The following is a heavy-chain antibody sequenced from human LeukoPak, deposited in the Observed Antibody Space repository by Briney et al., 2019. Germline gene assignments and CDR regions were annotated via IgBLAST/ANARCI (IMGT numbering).Heavy chain of an antibody. V-gene: IGHV3-53*01. CDR1: GFTVSDNY. D-gene: IGHD6-13*01. Sequence: GGSLRLSCAASGFTVSDNYMSWVRQAPGKGLEWVSVMYSRGDTYYADSVKGRFTFSRDISKNTLYLQMNGLRTEDTAMYYCAGDAPQVPAAGVLASWGQGTLVTVSS. CDR2: MYSRGDT. CDR3: AGDAPQVPAAGVLAS. J-gene: IGHJ5*02.